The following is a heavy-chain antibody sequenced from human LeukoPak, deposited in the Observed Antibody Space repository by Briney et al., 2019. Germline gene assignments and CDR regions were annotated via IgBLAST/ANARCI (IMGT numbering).Heavy chain of an antibody. J-gene: IGHJ3*02. V-gene: IGHV3-74*01. CDR1: GFTFSTYC. D-gene: IGHD6-19*01. Sequence: GGSLTLSCAVSGFTFSTYCMHWARQSPGKGLVWVLRINSDGRRTTYAESVKGRFTISRENAKNTLYLQTNSLRTEDTAVYYCARPETQYSSGLDGFDIWGQGAMVTVSS. CDR3: ARPETQYSSGLDGFDI. CDR2: INSDGRRT.